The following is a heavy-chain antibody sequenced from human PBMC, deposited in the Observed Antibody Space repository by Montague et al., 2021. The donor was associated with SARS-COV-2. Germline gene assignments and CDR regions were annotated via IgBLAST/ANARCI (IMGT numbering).Heavy chain of an antibody. D-gene: IGHD4-23*01. CDR3: ARWGLYGGNPGDGAFDI. CDR2: IYYSGST. J-gene: IGHJ3*02. Sequence: SETLSLTCTVSGGSISSYYWSWIRQLPGKGLEWIGYIYYSGSTNYNPSLKSRVTISVDTSKNQFSLKLSSVTAADTAVYYCARWGLYGGNPGDGAFDIWGQGTMVTVSS. V-gene: IGHV4-59*01. CDR1: GGSISSYY.